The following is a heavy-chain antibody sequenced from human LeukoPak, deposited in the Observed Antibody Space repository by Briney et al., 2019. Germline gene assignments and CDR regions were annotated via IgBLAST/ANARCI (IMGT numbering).Heavy chain of an antibody. V-gene: IGHV3-21*01. CDR2: INSSSNYI. CDR3: ARDLRL. J-gene: IGHJ4*02. Sequence: GGSLRLSCAASGFTFSSFSMNWVRQAPGRGLAGVASINSSSNYIYYASSVRGRFTISRDNAKNSLYLQMNSLRAEDTAVYYCARDLRLWGQGTLVTVSS. CDR1: GFTFSSFS.